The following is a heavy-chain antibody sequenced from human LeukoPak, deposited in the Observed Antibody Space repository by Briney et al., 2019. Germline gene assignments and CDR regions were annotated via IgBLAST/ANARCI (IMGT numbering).Heavy chain of an antibody. Sequence: SETLSLTCTVSGGSISSYYWSWIRQPAGKGLEWIGRIYTSGSTNYNPSLKSRVPMSVDTSKNQFSLKLSSVTAADTAVYYCARSEGGYCSGGSCYSMYYGMDVWGQGTTVTVSS. V-gene: IGHV4-4*07. CDR2: IYTSGST. D-gene: IGHD2-15*01. J-gene: IGHJ6*02. CDR3: ARSEGGYCSGGSCYSMYYGMDV. CDR1: GGSISSYY.